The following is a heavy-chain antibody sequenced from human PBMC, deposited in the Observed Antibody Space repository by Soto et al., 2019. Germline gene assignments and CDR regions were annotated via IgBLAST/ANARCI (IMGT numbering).Heavy chain of an antibody. Sequence: PGGPLRLSCAASGFTFDDYAMHWVRQVPGTGLEWVSGINWNSGSIGYGDSVKGRFAISRDNAKNSLHLQMNSLSAEDTAFYYCVKDESINWYSGHFRHWGQGTLVTVSS. J-gene: IGHJ1*01. V-gene: IGHV3-9*01. CDR2: INWNSGSI. CDR1: GFTFDDYA. D-gene: IGHD6-13*01. CDR3: VKDESINWYSGHFRH.